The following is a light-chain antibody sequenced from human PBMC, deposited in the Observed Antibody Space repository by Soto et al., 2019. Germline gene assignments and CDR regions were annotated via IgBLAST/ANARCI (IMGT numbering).Light chain of an antibody. Sequence: DIQMTQSPSSLSASVGDRVTITCRASQSIRSYLNWYQQKPGKAPKLLIYAASSLQSGDPSRFSGSGSGTDFTRSISSLQPEDFATYYCQQSYSSVWTFGQGTKVEIK. J-gene: IGKJ1*01. V-gene: IGKV1-39*01. CDR3: QQSYSSVWT. CDR2: AAS. CDR1: QSIRSY.